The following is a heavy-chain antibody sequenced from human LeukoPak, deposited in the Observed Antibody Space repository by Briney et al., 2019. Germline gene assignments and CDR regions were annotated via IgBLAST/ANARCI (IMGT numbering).Heavy chain of an antibody. CDR2: ISCDGNNK. D-gene: IGHD1-26*01. V-gene: IGHV3-30*01. J-gene: IGHJ4*02. CDR1: GFTFSSYA. Sequence: GGSLRLSCAASGFTFSSYAVNWVRQAPGKGLEWVAVISCDGNNKYYADSVKGRLTISRDNSKNTLYLQMNSLRAEDTAVYFCAREPHSSGSYYAFDYWGQGALVTVSS. CDR3: AREPHSSGSYYAFDY.